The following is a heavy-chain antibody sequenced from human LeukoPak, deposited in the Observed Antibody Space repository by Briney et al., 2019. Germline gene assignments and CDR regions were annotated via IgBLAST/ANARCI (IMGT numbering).Heavy chain of an antibody. CDR1: GGSISSSSYY. CDR3: ARDRYSSSWYYFDY. J-gene: IGHJ4*02. CDR2: IYYSGST. D-gene: IGHD6-13*01. V-gene: IGHV4-39*07. Sequence: SETLSLTCTVSGGSISSSSYYWGWIRQPPGKGLEWIGSIYYSGSTNYNPSLNSRVTISVDTSKNQFSLKLSSVTAADTAVYYCARDRYSSSWYYFDYWGQGTLVTVSS.